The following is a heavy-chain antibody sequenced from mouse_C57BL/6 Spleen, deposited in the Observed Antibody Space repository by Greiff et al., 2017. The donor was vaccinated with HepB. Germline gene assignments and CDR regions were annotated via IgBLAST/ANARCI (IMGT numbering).Heavy chain of an antibody. Sequence: EVHLVESGGGLVKPGGSLKLTCAASGFTFSSYAMSWVRQTPEKRLEWVATISDGGSYTYYPDNVKGRFTISRDNAKNNLYLQMSHLKSEDTAMYYCARDQGNYGAMDYWGQGTSVTVSS. J-gene: IGHJ4*01. V-gene: IGHV5-4*01. CDR3: ARDQGNYGAMDY. D-gene: IGHD2-1*01. CDR1: GFTFSSYA. CDR2: ISDGGSYT.